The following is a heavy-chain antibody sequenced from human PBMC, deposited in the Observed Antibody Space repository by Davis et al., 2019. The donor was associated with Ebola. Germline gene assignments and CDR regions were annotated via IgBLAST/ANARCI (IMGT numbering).Heavy chain of an antibody. CDR1: AFTFSDYA. V-gene: IGHV3-30*04. J-gene: IGHJ4*02. CDR2: ISYDGGKT. D-gene: IGHD1-26*01. Sequence: GGSLRLSCAASAFTFSDYAMHWVRQTAKGLEWVAVISYDGGKTYYEDSVKGRFTISRDNSKNTLYLQMNSLRAEDTAVYYCAKDDYHSGSPFDYWGQGTLVTVSS. CDR3: AKDDYHSGSPFDY.